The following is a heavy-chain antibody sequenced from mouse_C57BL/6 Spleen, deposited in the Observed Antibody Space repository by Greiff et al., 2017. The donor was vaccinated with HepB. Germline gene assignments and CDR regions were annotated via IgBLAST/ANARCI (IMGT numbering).Heavy chain of an antibody. D-gene: IGHD1-1*01. CDR2: IDPETGGT. Sequence: QVQLQQSGAELVRPGASVTLSCKASGYTFTDYEMHWVKQTPVHGLEWIGAIDPETGGTAYNQKFKGKAILTADKSSSTAYMELRSLTSEDSAVYYCTRRITTVVAHWYFDVWGTGTTVTVSS. CDR1: GYTFTDYE. J-gene: IGHJ1*03. CDR3: TRRITTVVAHWYFDV. V-gene: IGHV1-15*01.